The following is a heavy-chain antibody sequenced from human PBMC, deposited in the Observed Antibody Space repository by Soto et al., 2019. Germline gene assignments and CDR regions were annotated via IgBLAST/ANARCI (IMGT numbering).Heavy chain of an antibody. CDR2: ISGGGGGT. CDR3: AKDVHYDSSGRLDH. J-gene: IGHJ4*02. CDR1: GFTFDNFA. Sequence: GGSLRLSCTTSGFTFDNFAMSWVCQAPGRGLEWVSAISGGGGGTYYADSVKGRFIISRDNSKNTVYLQANGLRPDDPAVYYCAKDVHYDSSGRLDHWGQGTLVTVSS. V-gene: IGHV3-23*01. D-gene: IGHD3-22*01.